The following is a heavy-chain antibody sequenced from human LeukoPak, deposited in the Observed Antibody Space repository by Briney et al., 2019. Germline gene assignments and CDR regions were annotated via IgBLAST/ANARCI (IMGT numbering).Heavy chain of an antibody. J-gene: IGHJ3*02. V-gene: IGHV1-18*01. CDR2: ISPYNGNT. D-gene: IGHD3-22*01. CDR3: ARERPSYYYDSSGSVDAFDI. CDR1: GYTFTSYG. Sequence: ASVKVSCKASGYTFTSYGISWVRQAPGQGLEWIGWISPYNGNTNYAQKLQGRVTMTTDTSTSTAYMELRSLRSDDTAVYYCARERPSYYYDSSGSVDAFDIWGQGTMVTVSS.